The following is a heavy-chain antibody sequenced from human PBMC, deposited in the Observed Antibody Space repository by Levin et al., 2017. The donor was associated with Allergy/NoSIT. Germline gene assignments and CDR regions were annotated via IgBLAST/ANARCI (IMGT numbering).Heavy chain of an antibody. CDR2: INSDGSST. Sequence: LSLTCAASGFTFSSYWMHWVRQAPGKGLVWVSRINSDGSSTSYADSVKGRFTISRDNAKNTLYLQMSSLRADDTAVYYCARDCTTSCFVDYWGQGTLVTVSS. D-gene: IGHD2-2*01. CDR1: GFTFSSYW. V-gene: IGHV3-74*01. CDR3: ARDCTTSCFVDY. J-gene: IGHJ4*02.